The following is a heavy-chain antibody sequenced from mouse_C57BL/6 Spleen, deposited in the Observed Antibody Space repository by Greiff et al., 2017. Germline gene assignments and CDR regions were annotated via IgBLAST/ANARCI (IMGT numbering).Heavy chain of an antibody. J-gene: IGHJ2*02. V-gene: IGHV1-52*01. D-gene: IGHD2-4*01. CDR1: VYPFPRYW. CDR3: ARLDYGGNY. CDR2: IDPSDSET. Sequence: VQLQQPGAELVRPGSSVPLSCKASVYPFPRYWMHWVTPRPIPGLEWIGNIDPSDSETHYNQTFQDKATLTVDKSSSTAYMLLSSLTSEDSAVYYCARLDYGGNYWCQGTSRTVSS.